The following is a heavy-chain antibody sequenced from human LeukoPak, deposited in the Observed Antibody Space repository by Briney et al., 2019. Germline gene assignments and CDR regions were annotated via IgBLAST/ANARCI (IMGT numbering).Heavy chain of an antibody. D-gene: IGHD6-25*01. CDR3: ARGAGYSSAGTAFDY. CDR2: IWYDGSNK. V-gene: IGHV3-33*01. Sequence: GGSLRLSCAASGFTFSSYGMHWVRQAPGKGLEWVAVIWYDGSNKYYADSVKGRFTISRDNSKNTLYLQMNSLRAEDTAVYYCARGAGYSSAGTAFDYWGQGTLVTVSS. CDR1: GFTFSSYG. J-gene: IGHJ4*02.